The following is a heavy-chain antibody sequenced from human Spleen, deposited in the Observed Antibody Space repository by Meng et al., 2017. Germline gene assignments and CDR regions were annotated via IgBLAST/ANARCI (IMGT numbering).Heavy chain of an antibody. J-gene: IGHJ4*02. CDR2: ISGSGGST. V-gene: IGHV3-23*01. CDR1: GYSITGSYN. CDR3: AQTRGYSYGYFDY. Sequence: ETLSLTCAVSGYSITGSYNWGWVRQSPGKGLEWVSAISGSGGSTYYADSVKGRFTISRDNSKNTLYLQMNSLRAEDTAIYFCAQTRGYSYGYFDYWGQGTLVTVSS. D-gene: IGHD5-18*01.